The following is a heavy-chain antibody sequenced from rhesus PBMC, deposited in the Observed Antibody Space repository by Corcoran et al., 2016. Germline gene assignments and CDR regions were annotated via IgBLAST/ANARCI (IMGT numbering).Heavy chain of an antibody. CDR1: GGAISCYSF. D-gene: IGHD2-21*01. V-gene: IGHV4-143*01. CDR3: ARGEGCIGSGCYEYFDF. Sequence: QVQLQESGPGLVKPSETLSLICSVSGGAISCYSFLTWIRLPPGEGLEWIGGIYGNLSGSQSTPSSKSRFTIARDTSKNQFSLMLRAGTAADTAVYYCARGEGCIGSGCYEYFDFWGQGALVSV. J-gene: IGHJ1*01. CDR2: IYGNLSGS.